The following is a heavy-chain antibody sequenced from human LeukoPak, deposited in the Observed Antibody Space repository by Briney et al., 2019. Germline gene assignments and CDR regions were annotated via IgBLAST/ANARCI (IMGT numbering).Heavy chain of an antibody. CDR2: INQDGSEK. CDR1: GFTFSSYG. CDR3: ARDSKSVPSSTSCSFFDW. V-gene: IGHV3-7*01. Sequence: PGGSLRLSCAASGFTFSSYGMHWVRQAPGKGLEWVANINQDGSEKYYVDSVKGRFTISRDNAKNSLYLQMNSLRAEDTAVCYCARDSKSVPSSTSCSFFDWWGQGTLVTVSS. D-gene: IGHD2-2*01. J-gene: IGHJ4*02.